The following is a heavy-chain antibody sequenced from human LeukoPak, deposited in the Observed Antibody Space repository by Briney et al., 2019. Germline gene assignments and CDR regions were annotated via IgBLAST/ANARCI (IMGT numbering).Heavy chain of an antibody. D-gene: IGHD3-9*01. Sequence: SVKVSCKASGGTFSSYAISWVRQAPGQGLEWMGGIIPIFGTANYAQKFQGRVTITADESTSTAYMGLSSLRSEDTAVYYCASALRYFDWSAKDPSTSSYYYYYGMDVWGQGTTVTVSS. CDR1: GGTFSSYA. J-gene: IGHJ6*02. CDR3: ASALRYFDWSAKDPSTSSYYYYYGMDV. CDR2: IIPIFGTA. V-gene: IGHV1-69*01.